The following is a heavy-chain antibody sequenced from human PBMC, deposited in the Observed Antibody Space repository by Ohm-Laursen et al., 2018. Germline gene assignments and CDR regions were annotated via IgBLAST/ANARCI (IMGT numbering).Heavy chain of an antibody. CDR2: IYYSGST. D-gene: IGHD7-27*01. Sequence: SVTLSLTCTVSGGAINRSAYTWAWLRQPPGKGLEWIGNIYYSGSTSSNPTLKSRVTMSVDTSKNQISLKLSSVAAADTAVYYCARDTDAYLGGDYYYYYGMDVWGQGTTVTVSS. CDR1: GGAINRSAYT. V-gene: IGHV4-39*07. J-gene: IGHJ6*02. CDR3: ARDTDAYLGGDYYYYYGMDV.